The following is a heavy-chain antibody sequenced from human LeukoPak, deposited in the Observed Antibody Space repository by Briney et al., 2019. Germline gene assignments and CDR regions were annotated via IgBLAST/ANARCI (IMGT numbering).Heavy chain of an antibody. Sequence: TGGSLRLSCAASGFSFSTFWMSWVRQAPGKGPEWVAILKHDGSDQYYVDSVKGRFTVSRDNAKNSLYLQMSSLRVEDTAVYYCAKTARVLDNWGQGTLVTVSS. J-gene: IGHJ4*02. CDR1: GFSFSTFW. CDR2: LKHDGSDQ. CDR3: AKTARVLDN. V-gene: IGHV3-7*01. D-gene: IGHD1-14*01.